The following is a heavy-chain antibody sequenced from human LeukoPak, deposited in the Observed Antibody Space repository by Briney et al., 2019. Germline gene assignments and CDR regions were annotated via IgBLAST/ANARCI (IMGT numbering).Heavy chain of an antibody. Sequence: PSETLSLTCTVSGGSISSYYWSWIRLPPGKGLEWIGYIYYSGSTDYNPSLKSRVTISVDTSKNQFSLKLSSVTAADTAVYYCARAYDFWPFDYWGQGTLVTVSS. D-gene: IGHD3-3*01. CDR2: IYYSGST. V-gene: IGHV4-59*01. J-gene: IGHJ4*02. CDR3: ARAYDFWPFDY. CDR1: GGSISSYY.